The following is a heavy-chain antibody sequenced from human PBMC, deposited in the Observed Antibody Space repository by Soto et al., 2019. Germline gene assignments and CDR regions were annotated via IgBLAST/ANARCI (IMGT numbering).Heavy chain of an antibody. D-gene: IGHD6-19*01. CDR1: GGTFSNYA. Sequence: QVQLVQSGAEVKKPESSVKVSCKASGGTFSNYAFSWVRQAPGQGLEWMGGTFPFFATSTYAQKFQGRVTITADDATRTIYMELSSLTSEDTAVYYCARVGAVAGTDPYYYGMDVWGQGTTVTVSS. J-gene: IGHJ6*02. CDR2: TFPFFATS. V-gene: IGHV1-69*12. CDR3: ARVGAVAGTDPYYYGMDV.